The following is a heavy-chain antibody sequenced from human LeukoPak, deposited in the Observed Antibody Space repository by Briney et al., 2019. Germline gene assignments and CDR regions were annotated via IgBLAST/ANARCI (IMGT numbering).Heavy chain of an antibody. V-gene: IGHV3-21*01. Sequence: GGSLRLSCAASGFTFSSYSMNWVRQAPGKGLEWVSSISSSSSYIYYADSVKGRFTISRDNAKNSLYLQMNSLRAEDTAVYYCARDHEGGWLAPPGYWGQGTLVTVSS. CDR1: GFTFSSYS. CDR3: ARDHEGGWLAPPGY. D-gene: IGHD6-19*01. CDR2: ISSSSSYI. J-gene: IGHJ4*02.